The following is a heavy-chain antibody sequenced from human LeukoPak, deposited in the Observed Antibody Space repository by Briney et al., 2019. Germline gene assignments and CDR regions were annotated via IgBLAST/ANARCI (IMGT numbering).Heavy chain of an antibody. D-gene: IGHD2-2*01. CDR1: GFTFSSYS. CDR3: ARGYCSSTSCSMGDY. CDR2: ISSSSSYI. V-gene: IGHV3-21*01. J-gene: IGHJ4*02. Sequence: PGGSLRLSCAASGFTFSSYSMNWVRQAPGKGLEWVSSISSSSSYIYYADSVKGRFTISRDNAKNSLYLQMNSLRAEDTAVYYRARGYCSSTSCSMGDYWGQGTLVTVSS.